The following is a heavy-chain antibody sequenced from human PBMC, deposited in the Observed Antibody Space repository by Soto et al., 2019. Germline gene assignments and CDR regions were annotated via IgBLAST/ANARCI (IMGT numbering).Heavy chain of an antibody. J-gene: IGHJ6*02. V-gene: IGHV6-1*01. D-gene: IGHD1-26*01. CDR1: GDFVSSNTAA. Sequence: QVPLQQSGPGLVKPSQTLSLTCAISGDFVSSNTAAWNWIRQSPSRGLEWLGKTYYRSKWYNDYAVSVKSRIAFNPDTSKNQFSLQLNSVTPEDTAVYYCARQRYGNSLSDRYGMDVWGLGTTVTVSS. CDR2: TYYRSKWYN. CDR3: ARQRYGNSLSDRYGMDV.